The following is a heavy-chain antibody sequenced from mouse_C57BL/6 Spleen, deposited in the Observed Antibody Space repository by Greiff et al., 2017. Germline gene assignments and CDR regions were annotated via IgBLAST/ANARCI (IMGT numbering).Heavy chain of an antibody. CDR1: GYTFTDYY. J-gene: IGHJ2*01. V-gene: IGHV1-19*01. CDR2: INPYNGGT. CDR3: AKEEDYDEKGLDY. Sequence: EVKLQESGPVLVKPGASVKMSCKASGYTFTDYYMNWVKQSHGKSLEWIGVINPYNGGTSYNQKCKGKATLTVDKSSSTAYMELNSMTSEDSAVYYCAKEEDYDEKGLDYWGQGTTLTVSS. D-gene: IGHD2-4*01.